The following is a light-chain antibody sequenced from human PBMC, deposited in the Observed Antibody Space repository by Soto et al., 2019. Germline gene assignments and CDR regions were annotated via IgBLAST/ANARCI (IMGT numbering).Light chain of an antibody. J-gene: IGLJ1*01. CDR2: EVS. CDR1: SSDVGGYKY. CDR3: CSYAGSNNLV. Sequence: QSALTQPPSASGSPGQSVTISCTGTSSDVGGYKYVSWYQQHPGKAPKLLIYEVSKRLSGVPDRFSGSKSDNTASLTVSGLQAEDEADYYCCSYAGSNNLVFGTGTKVTVL. V-gene: IGLV2-8*01.